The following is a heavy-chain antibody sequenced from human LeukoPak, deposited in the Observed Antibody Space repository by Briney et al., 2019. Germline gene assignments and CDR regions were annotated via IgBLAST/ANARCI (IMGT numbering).Heavy chain of an antibody. V-gene: IGHV3-66*04. Sequence: GGSLRLSCAASGFTVGSNYMSWVRQAPGKGLEWVSIIYRGGSTSYADSVKGRFTISRDTSKNTLYLQMNSLRAEDTAVYYCARLSANSSAYFFDYWGQRTLVTVSS. CDR3: ARLSANSSAYFFDY. CDR2: IYRGGST. J-gene: IGHJ4*02. D-gene: IGHD3-22*01. CDR1: GFTVGSNY.